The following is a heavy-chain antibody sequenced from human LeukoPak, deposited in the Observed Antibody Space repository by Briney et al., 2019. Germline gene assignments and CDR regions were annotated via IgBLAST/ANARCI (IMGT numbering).Heavy chain of an antibody. CDR1: GYTFTSYG. CDR2: ISPYNGNR. J-gene: IGHJ4*02. D-gene: IGHD1-26*01. V-gene: IGHV1-18*01. Sequence: AASVTVSCKASGYTFTSYGITWVRQAPGQGLEWMGWISPYNGNRDYAQKLQGRVTMTTDTSTSTAYVALRSLRSDDTAMYYCVSGSDFDYWGQGTLVTVSS. CDR3: VSGSDFDY.